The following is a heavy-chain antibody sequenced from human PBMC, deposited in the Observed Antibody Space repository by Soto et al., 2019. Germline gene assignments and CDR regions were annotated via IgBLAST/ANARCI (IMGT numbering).Heavy chain of an antibody. J-gene: IGHJ3*02. V-gene: IGHV2-5*02. CDR3: ALSSDDGYGGDDAFYI. CDR2: IYWDDDK. Sequence: QITLKESGPTLVKPTQTLTLTCTFSGFSLSTSGVGVGWIRQPPGKALEWLALIYWDDDKRYSPSLKSRLTITKDTSKNQVVRTMINMDPVDTATYYCALSSDDGYGGDDAFYIWGQGTMVTVSS. D-gene: IGHD2-21*02. CDR1: GFSLSTSGVG.